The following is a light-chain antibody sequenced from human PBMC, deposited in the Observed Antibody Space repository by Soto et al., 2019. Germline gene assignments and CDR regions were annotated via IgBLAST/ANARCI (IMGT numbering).Light chain of an antibody. J-gene: IGKJ4*01. CDR1: QSVSSSY. Sequence: MVLTQSPGTLSLSPGERATLSCRARQSVSSSYLAWYQQKPGQAPRLLIYGASARAAGIPDRFSGSGSGTDFTLTISRLEPEDFAVYYCQQYGSSLLFGGGTKVEIK. CDR2: GAS. CDR3: QQYGSSLL. V-gene: IGKV3-20*01.